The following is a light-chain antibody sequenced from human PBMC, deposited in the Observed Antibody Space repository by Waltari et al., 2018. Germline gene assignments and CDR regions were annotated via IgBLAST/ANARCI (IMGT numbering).Light chain of an antibody. J-gene: IGKJ1*01. CDR2: DAS. CDR3: QKYGSLPAT. CDR1: QSVSRT. V-gene: IGKV3-20*01. Sequence: IVLTQSPGTLSLSPGERATLSCSASQSVSRTLAWYQQKPGQAPRLLIYDASSRATGIPDRLSGSGSGTDFSLTISRLEPEDFAVYYCQKYGSLPATFGQGTKVEIK.